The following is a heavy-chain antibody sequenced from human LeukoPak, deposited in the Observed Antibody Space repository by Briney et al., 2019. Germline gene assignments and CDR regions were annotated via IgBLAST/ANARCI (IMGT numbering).Heavy chain of an antibody. J-gene: IGHJ4*02. CDR1: GFTFTAYD. D-gene: IGHD3-22*01. CDR3: VRVSQTPAYYYTSGYYYHGY. V-gene: IGHV1-8*01. CDR2: MNPTSGNT. Sequence: GASVKVSCTASGFTFTAYDINWVRQAPGQRLEWMGWMNPTSGNTGFAQKFQGRVTMTRDTSINTAYMELSNLRSEDTAVYYCVRVSQTPAYYYTSGYYYHGYWGQGTRVTVSS.